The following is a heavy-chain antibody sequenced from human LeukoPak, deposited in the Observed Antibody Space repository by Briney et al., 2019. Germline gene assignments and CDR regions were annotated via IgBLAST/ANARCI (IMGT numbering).Heavy chain of an antibody. D-gene: IGHD2-8*02. CDR1: GGSISSGTYY. CDR3: ATLLNDAFDI. J-gene: IGHJ3*02. V-gene: IGHV4-39*01. CDR2: IYYRGNI. Sequence: PSETLSLTCTVSGGSISSGTYYWGWIRQPPGKGLEWIGNIYYRGNIYYNPSLKSRVTISGDTSRNQFSLKMSSVTAADTAVHYCATLLNDAFDIWGQGTMVTVSS.